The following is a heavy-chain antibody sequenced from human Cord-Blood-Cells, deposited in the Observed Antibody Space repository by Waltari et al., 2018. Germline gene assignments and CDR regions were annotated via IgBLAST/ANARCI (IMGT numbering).Heavy chain of an antibody. CDR3: ARDRQQLAIDAFDI. D-gene: IGHD6-13*01. CDR2: IWYDGSNK. J-gene: IGHJ3*02. CDR1: GFTFSSYG. Sequence: QVQLVESGGGVVQPGRSLRLSCAASGFTFSSYGMHWVRQAPGKGLEWVAVIWYDGSNKYYADSVKDRFTISRDNSKNTLYLQMNSLRAEDTAVYYCARDRQQLAIDAFDIWGQGTMVTVSS. V-gene: IGHV3-33*01.